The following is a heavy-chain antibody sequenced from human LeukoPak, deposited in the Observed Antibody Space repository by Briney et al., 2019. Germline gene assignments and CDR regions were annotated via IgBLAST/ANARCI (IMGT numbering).Heavy chain of an antibody. Sequence: SETLSLTCSVTGGSVSSGGYYWSWIRQPPGKGLEWLGYINYRGSNNYNPSLKSRVTISVDTSKNQVSLKLGSVTAADTAVYYCARLSSGRPHEYFQHWGQGTLVTVSS. J-gene: IGHJ1*01. CDR2: INYRGSN. V-gene: IGHV4-61*08. CDR3: ARLSSGRPHEYFQH. CDR1: GGSVSSGGYY. D-gene: IGHD3-22*01.